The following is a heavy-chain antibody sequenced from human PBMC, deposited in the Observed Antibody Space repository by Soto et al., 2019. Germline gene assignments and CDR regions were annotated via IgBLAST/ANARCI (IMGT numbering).Heavy chain of an antibody. J-gene: IGHJ4*02. V-gene: IGHV3-30*18. D-gene: IGHD3-9*01. Sequence: QVQLVESGGGVVQPGRSLRLSCAASGFTFSSYGMNWVRQAPGKGLEWVAIISYDGSNKYYADSVKGRFTISRDNSRNTLYRQMNTLRAEDTAVYYCAKGMLMRLFTCVNYWGQGTLVSVSS. CDR3: AKGMLMRLFTCVNY. CDR1: GFTFSSYG. CDR2: ISYDGSNK.